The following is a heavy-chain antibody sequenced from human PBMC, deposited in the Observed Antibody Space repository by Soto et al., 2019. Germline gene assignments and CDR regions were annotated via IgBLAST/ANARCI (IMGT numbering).Heavy chain of an antibody. CDR1: GFTFSNCA. Sequence: GGSLRLSCAASGFTFSNCAMTWVRQAPGKGLEWISGINGNGDSTYYADSVKGRFTISRDNSKNTLHLQMNSLRAEDSAVYYCAQQRYCSGGSCGGMDVWGQGTTVTDSS. J-gene: IGHJ6*02. D-gene: IGHD2-15*01. V-gene: IGHV3-23*01. CDR3: AQQRYCSGGSCGGMDV. CDR2: INGNGDST.